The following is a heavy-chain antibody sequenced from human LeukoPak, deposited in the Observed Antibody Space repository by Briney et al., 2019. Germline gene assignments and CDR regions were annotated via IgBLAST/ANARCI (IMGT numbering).Heavy chain of an antibody. CDR1: GYTFTGYY. J-gene: IGHJ4*02. V-gene: IGHV1-2*06. CDR3: ARVRVGATAGDCFDY. D-gene: IGHD1-26*01. Sequence: ASVKVSCKASGYTFTGYYMPWVRQAPGQGLEWMGRINPNSGGTNYAQKFQGRVTMTRDTSISTAYMELSRLRSDDTAVYYCARVRVGATAGDCFDYWGQGTLVTVSS. CDR2: INPNSGGT.